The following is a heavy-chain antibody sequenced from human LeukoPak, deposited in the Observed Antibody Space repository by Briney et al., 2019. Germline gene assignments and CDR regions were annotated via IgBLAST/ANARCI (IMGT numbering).Heavy chain of an antibody. V-gene: IGHV3-33*08. J-gene: IGHJ4*02. CDR1: GFTFTNHA. Sequence: RPGGSLRLSCAASGFTFTNHAMHWVRQAPGKGLEWVAVIWYDGSNKYYADSVKGRFTISRDNSKNTLYLQMNSLRAEDTAVYYCAGCGGDCSTLTTGAREPSSVWGRGTLVTVSS. D-gene: IGHD2-21*02. CDR3: AGCGGDCSTLTTGAREPSSV. CDR2: IWYDGSNK.